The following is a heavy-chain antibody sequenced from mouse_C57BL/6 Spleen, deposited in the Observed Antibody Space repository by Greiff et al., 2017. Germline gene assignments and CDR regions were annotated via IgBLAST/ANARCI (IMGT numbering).Heavy chain of an antibody. Sequence: QVQLKQSGTELVKPGASVKLSCKASGYTFTSYWMHWVKQRPGQGLEWIGNINPSNGGTNYNEKFKSKATLTVDKSSSTAYMQLSSLTSEDSAVYYCARFPYYYGSSEGYFDYWGQGTTLTVSS. CDR2: INPSNGGT. CDR1: GYTFTSYW. D-gene: IGHD1-1*01. CDR3: ARFPYYYGSSEGYFDY. V-gene: IGHV1-53*01. J-gene: IGHJ2*01.